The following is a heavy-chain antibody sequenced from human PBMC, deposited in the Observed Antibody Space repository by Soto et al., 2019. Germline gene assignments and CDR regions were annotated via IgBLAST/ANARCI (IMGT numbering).Heavy chain of an antibody. Sequence: ASVKVSCKASGYTFTSYGISWVRQAPGQGLEWMGWISAYNGNTNYAQKLQGRVTMTTDTSTSTAYMELRSLRSDDTAVYYCARGGYCSSTSCSYYYYYYGMDVWGQGTTVTVSS. D-gene: IGHD2-2*01. CDR2: ISAYNGNT. CDR3: ARGGYCSSTSCSYYYYYYGMDV. J-gene: IGHJ6*02. CDR1: GYTFTSYG. V-gene: IGHV1-18*01.